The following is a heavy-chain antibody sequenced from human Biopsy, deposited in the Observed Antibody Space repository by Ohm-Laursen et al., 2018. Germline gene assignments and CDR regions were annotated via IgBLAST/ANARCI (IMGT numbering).Heavy chain of an antibody. CDR3: TRGGYYYDSLAYYYWFDP. J-gene: IGHJ5*02. V-gene: IGHV1-2*02. CDR2: INAKTGDA. Sequence: ASVTVSCKVSGYTFTGYHVHWVRQAPGQGLEWMGWINAKTGDANYAQKFQGRVTMTRDTSISTAYVDLSSLRPDDTAVYYCTRGGYYYDSLAYYYWFDPWGQGTLVTVSS. CDR1: GYTFTGYH. D-gene: IGHD3-22*01.